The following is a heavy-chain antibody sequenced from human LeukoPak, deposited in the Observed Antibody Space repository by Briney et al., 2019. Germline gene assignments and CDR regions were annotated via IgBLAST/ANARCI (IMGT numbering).Heavy chain of an antibody. CDR2: INHSGST. CDR1: GGSFSGYY. D-gene: IGHD3-10*01. J-gene: IGHJ5*02. CDR3: ARDSSMYYYGSGSSP. Sequence: SETLSLTCAVYGGSFSGYYWSWIRQPPGKGLEWIGEINHSGSTNYNPSLKSRVTISVDTSKNQFSLKLSSVTAADTAVYYCARDSSMYYYGSGSSPWGQGTLVTVSS. V-gene: IGHV4-34*01.